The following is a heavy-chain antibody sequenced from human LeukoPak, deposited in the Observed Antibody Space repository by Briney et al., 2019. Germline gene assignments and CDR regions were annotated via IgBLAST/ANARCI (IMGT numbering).Heavy chain of an antibody. CDR3: ATDLQYGDYVNY. CDR1: GFTFSSYG. Sequence: PGGSLRLSCAASGFTFSSYGMHWVRQAPGKGLEWVSSISSSSSYIYYADSVKGRFTISRDNAKNSLYLQMNSLRAEDTAVYYCATDLQYGDYVNYWGQGTLVTVSS. CDR2: ISSSSSYI. J-gene: IGHJ4*02. D-gene: IGHD4-17*01. V-gene: IGHV3-21*01.